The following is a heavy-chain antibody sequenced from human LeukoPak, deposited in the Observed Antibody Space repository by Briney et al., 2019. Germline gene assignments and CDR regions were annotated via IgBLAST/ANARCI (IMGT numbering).Heavy chain of an antibody. V-gene: IGHV4-34*01. J-gene: IGHJ4*02. CDR3: ASRTKYGDYVPY. CDR1: GGSFSGYY. D-gene: IGHD4-17*01. Sequence: SETLSLTCAVYGGSFSGYYWSWIRQPPGKGLEWIGEINHSGSTNYNPSLKSRVTISVDTSKNQFPLKLSSVTAADTAVYYCASRTKYGDYVPYWGQGTLVTVSS. CDR2: INHSGST.